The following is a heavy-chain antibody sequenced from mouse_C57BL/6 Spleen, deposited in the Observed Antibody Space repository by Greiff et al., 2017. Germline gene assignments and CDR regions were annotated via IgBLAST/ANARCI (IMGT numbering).Heavy chain of an antibody. CDR2: IWWDDDK. D-gene: IGHD2-3*01. CDR1: GFSLSTFGMG. J-gene: IGHJ4*01. V-gene: IGHV8-8*01. Sequence: QVTLKESGPGILQPSQTLSLTCSFSGFSLSTFGMGVGWIRQPSGKGLEWLAHIWWDDDKYYNPALKSRLTISKDTSKNQVFLKIDNVDTADTATYYCARISRSYDGYYDYAMDYWGQGTSVTVSS. CDR3: ARISRSYDGYYDYAMDY.